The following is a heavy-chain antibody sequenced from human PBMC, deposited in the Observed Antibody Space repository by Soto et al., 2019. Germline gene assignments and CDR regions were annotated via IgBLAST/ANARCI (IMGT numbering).Heavy chain of an antibody. CDR2: SKSKTDGGTT. J-gene: IGHJ4*02. CDR1: GFTFSNSW. V-gene: IGHV3-15*01. Sequence: AASLRPSFASSGFTFSNSWMSWLRQAPGKGLEWVGRSKSKTDGGTTDYAAPVKGRFTISRDDSKNTLYLQMNSLKTEDTAVYYCTTDPIEIAAPPVGYWGQGT. D-gene: IGHD6-13*01. CDR3: TTDPIEIAAPPVGY.